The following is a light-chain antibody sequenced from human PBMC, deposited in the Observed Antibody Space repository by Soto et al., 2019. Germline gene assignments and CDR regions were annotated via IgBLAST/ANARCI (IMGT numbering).Light chain of an antibody. J-gene: IGLJ1*01. V-gene: IGLV1-51*01. CDR3: GSWDSSLSAEV. CDR1: SSNIGGNS. Sequence: QSVLTQPPSVSAAPGQKVTISCSGSSSNIGGNSVSWYQQLPGTAPKLLIYDDNKRPSGIPDRFSGSKSGTSATLGITGFQTGDEADYYCGSWDSSLSAEVFGTGTKGTV. CDR2: DDN.